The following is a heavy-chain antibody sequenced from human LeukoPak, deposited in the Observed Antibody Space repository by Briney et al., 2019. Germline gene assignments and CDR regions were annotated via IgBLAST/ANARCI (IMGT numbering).Heavy chain of an antibody. Sequence: ASVKGSCKASGYTFTSYYMHWVRQAPGQGLEWMGIINPSGGSTSYAQNFQGRVTITTDTSTSTVYMELSSLRSADKAVSYCATVGSSTYSLFDYCGQGTLVPVSS. CDR1: GYTFTSYY. V-gene: IGHV1-46*01. J-gene: IGHJ4*02. CDR2: INPSGGST. CDR3: ATVGSSTYSLFDY. D-gene: IGHD2-2*01.